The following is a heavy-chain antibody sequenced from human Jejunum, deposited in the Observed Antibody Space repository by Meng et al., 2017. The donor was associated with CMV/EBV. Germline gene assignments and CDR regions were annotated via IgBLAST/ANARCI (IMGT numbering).Heavy chain of an antibody. J-gene: IGHJ4*02. V-gene: IGHV4-39*01. CDR2: ISYIRCT. D-gene: IGHD1/OR15-1a*01. CDR1: SRTSR. CDR3: ATSRHGAGMYYSVEHYFGF. Sequence: SRTSRWCCIRQSPGRGLVWIGSISYIRCTVSNPSLKSRLAISVDTSKNQFFLRLTSVTAADTAIYYCATSRHGAGMYYSVEHYFGFWGQGTLVTVSS.